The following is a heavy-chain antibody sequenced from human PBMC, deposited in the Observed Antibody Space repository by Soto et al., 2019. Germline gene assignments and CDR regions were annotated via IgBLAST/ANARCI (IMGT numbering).Heavy chain of an antibody. CDR3: AREDSRGWPYY. J-gene: IGHJ4*02. CDR2: IYYSGST. V-gene: IGHV4-61*01. D-gene: IGHD6-19*01. Sequence: QVQLQESGPGLVKPSETLSLTCTVSGGSVSSGSYYWSWIRQPPGKGLEWIGYIYYSGSTNYNPSLKSRVTISVDTSKNQFSLKLSSVTAADTAVYYCAREDSRGWPYYWGQGTLVTVSS. CDR1: GGSVSSGSYY.